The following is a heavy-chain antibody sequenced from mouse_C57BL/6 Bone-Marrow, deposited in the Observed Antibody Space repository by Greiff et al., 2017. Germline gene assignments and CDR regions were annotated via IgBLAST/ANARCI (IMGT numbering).Heavy chain of an antibody. J-gene: IGHJ4*01. CDR3: TPLLRSVLYAMAY. CDR2: IDPENGDT. Sequence: VQLQQSGAELVRPGASVKLSCTASGFNIKDDYMHWVKQRPEQGLEWIGWIDPENGDTEYASKVQGQATITADTSSNTAYLPLSSLTSEDTAVYYCTPLLRSVLYAMAYWGQGTSVTVSS. V-gene: IGHV14-4*01. CDR1: GFNIKDDY. D-gene: IGHD1-1*01.